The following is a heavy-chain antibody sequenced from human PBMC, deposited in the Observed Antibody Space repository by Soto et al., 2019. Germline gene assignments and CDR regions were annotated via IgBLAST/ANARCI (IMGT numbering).Heavy chain of an antibody. J-gene: IGHJ6*02. CDR1: GYTFTSYG. V-gene: IGHV1-18*01. CDR3: ARDRVVVAVNYYYYGMDV. D-gene: IGHD2-15*01. CDR2: ISAYNGNT. Sequence: ASLKVSCKASGYTFTSYGISWVRQAPGQGLEWMGWISAYNGNTNYAQKLQGRVTMTTDTSTSTAYMELRSLRSDDTAVYYCARDRVVVAVNYYYYGMDVWGRGTTVTVSS.